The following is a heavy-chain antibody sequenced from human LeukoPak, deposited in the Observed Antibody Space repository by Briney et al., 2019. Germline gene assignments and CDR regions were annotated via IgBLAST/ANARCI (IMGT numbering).Heavy chain of an antibody. CDR3: ASPDYGDFSSYFDY. CDR2: ISYDGSNK. CDR1: GFTFSSYA. V-gene: IGHV3-30-3*01. D-gene: IGHD4-17*01. J-gene: IGHJ4*02. Sequence: GGSLRLSCAASGFTFSSYAMHWVRQAPGKGLEWVAVISYDGSNKYYADSVKGRFTISRDNSKNTLYLQMNSLRAEDTAVYYCASPDYGDFSSYFDYWGQGTLVTVSS.